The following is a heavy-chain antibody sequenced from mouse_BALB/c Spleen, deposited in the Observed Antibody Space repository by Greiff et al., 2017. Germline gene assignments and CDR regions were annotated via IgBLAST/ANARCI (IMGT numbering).Heavy chain of an antibody. V-gene: IGHV6-6*02. D-gene: IGHD1-2*01. Sequence: EVKLQESGGGLVQPGGSMKLSCVASGFTFSNYWMNWVRQSPEKGLEWVAEIRLKSNNYATHYAESVKGRFTISRDDSKSSVYLQMNNLRAEDTGIYYCTSHSPFADWGQGTLVTVSA. J-gene: IGHJ3*01. CDR1: GFTFSNYW. CDR2: IRLKSNNYAT. CDR3: TSHSPFAD.